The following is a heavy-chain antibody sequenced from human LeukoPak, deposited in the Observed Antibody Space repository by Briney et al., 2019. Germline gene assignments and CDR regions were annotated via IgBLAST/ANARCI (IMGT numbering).Heavy chain of an antibody. D-gene: IGHD3-3*01. J-gene: IGHJ6*02. CDR2: INPSGGST. V-gene: IGHV1-46*01. CDR3: ARGLSHYVLRFLEWSSGGYYYGMDV. CDR1: GYTFTSYY. Sequence: GASVKVSCRASGYTFTSYYMHWVRQAPGQGLEWMGIINPSGGSTSYAQKFQGRVTMTRNTSISTAYMELSSLRSEDTAVYYCARGLSHYVLRFLEWSSGGYYYGMDVWGQGTTVTVSS.